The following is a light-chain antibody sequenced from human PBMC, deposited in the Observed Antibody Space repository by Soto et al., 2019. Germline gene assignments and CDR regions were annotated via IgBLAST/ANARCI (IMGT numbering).Light chain of an antibody. CDR2: AAS. Sequence: DIQLTQSPSFLSASVGDRVTITCRASQGISSYLAWYQQKPGKAPKLLIYAASTLQSGVPSRFSGSGSGTEVTLTISSLQSEDFATYYCQQLNSYPPMYTFGQGTKLEIK. J-gene: IGKJ2*01. CDR1: QGISSY. V-gene: IGKV1-9*01. CDR3: QQLNSYPPMYT.